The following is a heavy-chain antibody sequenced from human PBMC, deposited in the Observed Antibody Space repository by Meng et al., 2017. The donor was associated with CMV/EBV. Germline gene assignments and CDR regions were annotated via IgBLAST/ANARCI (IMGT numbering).Heavy chain of an antibody. Sequence: SETLSLTCTVSGGSISSYYWSWIRQPPGKGLEWIVYIYYSGSTNYNPSLKSRVTISVDTSKNQFSLKLSSVTAADTAVYYCARSRGNNCGGDCYDFDYWGQGTLVTVSS. CDR2: IYYSGST. V-gene: IGHV4-59*01. J-gene: IGHJ4*02. D-gene: IGHD2-21*01. CDR1: GGSISSYY. CDR3: ARSRGNNCGGDCYDFDY.